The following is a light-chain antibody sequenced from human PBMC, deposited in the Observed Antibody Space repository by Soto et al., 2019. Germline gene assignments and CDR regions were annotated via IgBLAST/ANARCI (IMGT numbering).Light chain of an antibody. V-gene: IGLV2-14*03. CDR1: SSDVGGYNY. CDR3: SSHSSSSTLVV. J-gene: IGLJ2*01. Sequence: QSALTQPASMSGSPGQSITISCTGTSSDVGGYNYVSWYRQHPGKAPKLMIYDVNNRPSGVPNRFSGSKYGNTASLTISGLQAEDEADYYCSSHSSSSTLVVFGGGTKLTVL. CDR2: DVN.